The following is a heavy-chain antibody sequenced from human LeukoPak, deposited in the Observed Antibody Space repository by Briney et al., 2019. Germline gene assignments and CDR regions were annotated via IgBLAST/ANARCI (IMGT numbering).Heavy chain of an antibody. D-gene: IGHD3-10*01. CDR2: IYYSGST. Sequence: PSETLSLTCTVSGGSISSYYWSWIRQPPGKGLEWIGYIYYSGSTNYNPSLKSRVTISVDTSKNQFSLKLTSVTAADTAVYYCARGSGSVISMLRLDYWGQGTLVTLSS. J-gene: IGHJ4*02. CDR1: GGSISSYY. V-gene: IGHV4-59*01. CDR3: ARGSGSVISMLRLDY.